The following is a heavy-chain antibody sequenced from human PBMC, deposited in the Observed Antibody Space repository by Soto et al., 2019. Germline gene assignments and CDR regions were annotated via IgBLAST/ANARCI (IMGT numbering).Heavy chain of an antibody. D-gene: IGHD1-26*01. Sequence: GGSLRLSCAASGFTFSSYAMHWVRQAPGKGLEYVSAISSSGGSTNYANSVKGRFTISRDNSKNTLYLLMDSLRAEDTAVYYCAKASVPGGRSSFDYWGPGTLVTVSS. CDR1: GFTFSSYA. J-gene: IGHJ4*02. CDR2: ISSSGGST. CDR3: AKASVPGGRSSFDY. V-gene: IGHV3-64*01.